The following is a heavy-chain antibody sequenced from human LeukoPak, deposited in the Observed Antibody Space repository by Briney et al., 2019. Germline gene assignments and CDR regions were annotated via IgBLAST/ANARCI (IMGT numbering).Heavy chain of an antibody. CDR3: ATTPLVGATNIDY. J-gene: IGHJ4*02. V-gene: IGHV4-39*01. Sequence: SETLSLTCTVSGGSVSSSSYYWGWIRQPPGKGLEWIGSIYYSGSTYYNPSLKSRVTISVDTSKNQFSLKLSSVTAADTAVSYCATTPLVGATNIDYWGQGTLVTVSS. D-gene: IGHD1-26*01. CDR1: GGSVSSSSYY. CDR2: IYYSGST.